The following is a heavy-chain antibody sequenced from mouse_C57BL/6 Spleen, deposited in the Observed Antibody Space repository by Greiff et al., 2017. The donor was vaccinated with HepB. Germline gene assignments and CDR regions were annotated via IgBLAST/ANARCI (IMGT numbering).Heavy chain of an antibody. CDR2: IHPNSGST. Sequence: VQLQQPGAELVKPGASVKLSCKASGYTFTSYWMHWVKQRPGQGLEWIGMIHPNSGSTNYNEKFKSKATLTVDKSSSTAYMQLSSLTSEDSAVYYCERWDDYWAWFAYWGQGTLVTVSA. J-gene: IGHJ3*01. D-gene: IGHD2-4*01. CDR1: GYTFTSYW. V-gene: IGHV1-64*01. CDR3: ERWDDYWAWFAY.